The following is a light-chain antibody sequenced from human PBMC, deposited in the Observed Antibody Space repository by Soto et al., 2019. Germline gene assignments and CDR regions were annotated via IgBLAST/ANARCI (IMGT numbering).Light chain of an antibody. V-gene: IGLV2-14*01. CDR3: SSYPNRGTLEI. J-gene: IGLJ1*01. CDR1: SSDVGGYNY. Sequence: QSALTQPASVSGSPGQSITISCTGTSSDVGGYNYVSWYQQHPGKAPKLMIYDVSDRPSGVSNRFSGSRSGNTASLTISGLQAEDEADYYCSSYPNRGTLEIFGTGTKVTVL. CDR2: DVS.